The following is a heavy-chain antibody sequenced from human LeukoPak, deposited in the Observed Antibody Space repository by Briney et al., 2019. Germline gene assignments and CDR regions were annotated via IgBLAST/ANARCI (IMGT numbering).Heavy chain of an antibody. CDR1: GYSISSGYY. V-gene: IGHV4-38-2*02. CDR3: ARGTSYFDS. CDR2: IYHSGRT. Sequence: SETLSLTCSVFGYSISSGYYWNWMRRPPGKGLEWIGSIYHSGRTYYNPSFKSRVTMSVDTSKNQLSLKLTSVTAADTAVYYCARGTSYFDSWGQGTLVTVSS. J-gene: IGHJ4*02. D-gene: IGHD3-10*01.